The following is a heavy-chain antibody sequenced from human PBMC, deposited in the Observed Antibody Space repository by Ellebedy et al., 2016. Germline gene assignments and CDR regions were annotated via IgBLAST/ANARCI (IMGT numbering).Heavy chain of an antibody. CDR1: GYTFTTHG. Sequence: ASVKVSCKTSGYTFTTHGISWVRQAPGQGLEWMGWISAYDGATNYPQKFQGRVIMTTDSSTRTAYLELGRLTSDDTAVYYCARDLVNPDYWGQGTLVTVSS. J-gene: IGHJ4*02. CDR2: ISAYDGAT. V-gene: IGHV1-18*04. D-gene: IGHD3-9*01. CDR3: ARDLVNPDY.